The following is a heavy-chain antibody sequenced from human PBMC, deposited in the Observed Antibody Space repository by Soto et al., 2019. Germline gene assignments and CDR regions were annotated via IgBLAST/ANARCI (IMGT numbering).Heavy chain of an antibody. Sequence: QVQLVQSGAEVKKPGSSVKVSCKASVGTFSSYTISWVRQAPGQGLEWMGRIIPILGIANYAQKFQGRVTITADKSTSTAYMELSSLRSEDTAVYYCARGSREVSGPPDYWGQGTLVTVSS. V-gene: IGHV1-69*02. D-gene: IGHD2-2*01. CDR1: VGTFSSYT. CDR3: ARGSREVSGPPDY. CDR2: IIPILGIA. J-gene: IGHJ4*02.